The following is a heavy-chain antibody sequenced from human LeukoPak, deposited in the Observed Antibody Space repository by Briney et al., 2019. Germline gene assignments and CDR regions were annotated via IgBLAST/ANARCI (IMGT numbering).Heavy chain of an antibody. CDR2: ISGSGGST. Sequence: GGSLRLSCAASGFTFSSYAMSWVRQAPGKGLEWVSAISGSGGSTYYADSVKGRFTISRDNSKNTLYLQMNSLRAEDTAIYYCAKRTVSGIYYFDYWGQGTLVIVSS. D-gene: IGHD3-10*01. J-gene: IGHJ4*02. V-gene: IGHV3-23*01. CDR1: GFTFSSYA. CDR3: AKRTVSGIYYFDY.